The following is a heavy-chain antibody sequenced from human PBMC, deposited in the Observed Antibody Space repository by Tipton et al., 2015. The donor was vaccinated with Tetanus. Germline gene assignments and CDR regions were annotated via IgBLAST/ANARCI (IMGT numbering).Heavy chain of an antibody. CDR2: IDPNSGGT. CDR3: ARDRGDYIYYGMDV. CDR1: GYTFTGYY. V-gene: IGHV1-2*02. D-gene: IGHD3-22*01. Sequence: QLVQSGAEVKTPGASVKVSCKTSGYTFTGYYIYWVRRAPGQGLEWMGWIDPNSGGTVYAQKFQGRVTMTRDTSISTAYMELRSLRSDDTAVYYCARDRGDYIYYGMDVWGPGTTVTVS. J-gene: IGHJ6*02.